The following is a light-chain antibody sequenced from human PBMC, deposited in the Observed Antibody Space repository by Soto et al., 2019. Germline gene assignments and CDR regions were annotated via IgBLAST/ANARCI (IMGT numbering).Light chain of an antibody. CDR2: DTS. V-gene: IGKV3-11*01. CDR3: HQRKSWPRT. J-gene: IGKJ1*01. Sequence: EIFLTQSQSSLSSSPLEVATLSCRASQTVSNKLAWYQHKPGQAPRLLIYDTSNRATGIPARFSGSGSGTDFTLTISSLEPEDFAVYYCHQRKSWPRTFGQGTKVDNK. CDR1: QTVSNK.